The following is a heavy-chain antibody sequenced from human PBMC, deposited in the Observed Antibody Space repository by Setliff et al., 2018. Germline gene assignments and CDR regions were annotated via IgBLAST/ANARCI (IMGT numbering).Heavy chain of an antibody. CDR1: GFTFSTYW. Sequence: GGSLRLSCVASGFTFSTYWMSWVRQAPGKGLEWVANIKQDGSEKYYVDSVKGRFTISRDNAKNSLYLQMNSLRAEDTALYYCARQATDYWGQGTLVTVSS. CDR3: ARQATDY. J-gene: IGHJ4*02. CDR2: IKQDGSEK. V-gene: IGHV3-7*01.